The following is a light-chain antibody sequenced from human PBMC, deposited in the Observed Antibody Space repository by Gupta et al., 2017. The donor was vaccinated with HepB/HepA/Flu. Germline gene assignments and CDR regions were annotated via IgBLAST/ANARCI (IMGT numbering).Light chain of an antibody. CDR1: SSNIGSNY. Sequence: QSVLPQHPPASRTPGQRVTISCSGSSSNIGSNYVYWYQQLPGTAPKLLIYSNNQRPSGVPDRFSGSKSGTSASLAISGLRSEDEADYYCAAWDDSLSGWVFGGGTKLTVL. V-gene: IGLV1-47*02. CDR2: SNN. J-gene: IGLJ3*02. CDR3: AAWDDSLSGWV.